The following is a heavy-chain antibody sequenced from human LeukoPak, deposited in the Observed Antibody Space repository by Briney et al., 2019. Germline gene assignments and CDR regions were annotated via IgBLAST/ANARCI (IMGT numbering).Heavy chain of an antibody. CDR1: GGSISSYY. Sequence: ASETLSLTCTVSGGSISSYYWSWIRQPAGKGLEWIGRTYSSGITHHNPSLVSRVTMSVDTSKSQFSLQLSSVTAADTAVYYCARLRAAATFFDFWGQGTLVTVSS. CDR3: ARLRAAATFFDF. V-gene: IGHV4-4*07. J-gene: IGHJ4*02. D-gene: IGHD2-15*01. CDR2: TYSSGIT.